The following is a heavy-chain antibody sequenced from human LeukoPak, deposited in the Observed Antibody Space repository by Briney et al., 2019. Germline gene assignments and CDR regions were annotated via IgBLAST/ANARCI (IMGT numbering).Heavy chain of an antibody. Sequence: KPGGSLRLSCAASGFTFSSYSMNWVRQAPGKGLEWVSSISSSSSYIYYADSVKGRLTISRDNSKNTLYLQMNSLRAEDTAVYYCAKDRFGGTFDIWGQGTMVTVSS. CDR1: GFTFSSYS. CDR2: ISSSSSYI. V-gene: IGHV3-21*04. J-gene: IGHJ3*02. D-gene: IGHD3-10*01. CDR3: AKDRFGGTFDI.